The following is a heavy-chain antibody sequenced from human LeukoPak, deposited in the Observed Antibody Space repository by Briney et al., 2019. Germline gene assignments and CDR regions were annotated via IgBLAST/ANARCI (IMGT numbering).Heavy chain of an antibody. Sequence: GGSLRLSCAASGFTFSSYAMSWVRQAPGTGLEWVSAISGSGGSTYYADSVKGRFTISRDNSKNTLYLRMNSLRAEDTAVYYCAKDPGYYDSSGYVDYWGQGTLVTVSS. J-gene: IGHJ4*02. CDR1: GFTFSSYA. CDR3: AKDPGYYDSSGYVDY. CDR2: ISGSGGST. V-gene: IGHV3-23*01. D-gene: IGHD3-22*01.